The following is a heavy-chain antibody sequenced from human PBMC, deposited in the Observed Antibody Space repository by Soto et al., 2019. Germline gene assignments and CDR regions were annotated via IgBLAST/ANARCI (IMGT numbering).Heavy chain of an antibody. CDR1: GFSFTSYW. J-gene: IGHJ3*02. D-gene: IGHD2-21*01. CDR3: AREDWYPPARAVGI. Sequence: EVQLVESGGGLVQPGGSLRLSCAASGFSFTSYWMIWVRQAPGKGLEWVANIKQDGSEKYYVDSVKGRFTSSRDNAKDALYLQMNSLRAEDSAVYYCAREDWYPPARAVGIWGQGTMVTVSS. CDR2: IKQDGSEK. V-gene: IGHV3-7*05.